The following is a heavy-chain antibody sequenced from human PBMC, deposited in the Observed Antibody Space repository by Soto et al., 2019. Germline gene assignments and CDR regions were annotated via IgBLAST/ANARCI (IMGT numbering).Heavy chain of an antibody. CDR1: GGSISSGGYS. Sequence: TLSLTCAVSGGSISSGGYSWSWIRQPPGKGLEWIGYIYHSGSTYYNPSLKSRVTISVDRSKNQFSLKLSSVTAADTAVYYCARGLVWYSSSSTRNYYYYGMDVWGQGTTVTVSS. J-gene: IGHJ6*02. V-gene: IGHV4-30-2*01. CDR2: IYHSGST. D-gene: IGHD6-6*01. CDR3: ARGLVWYSSSSTRNYYYYGMDV.